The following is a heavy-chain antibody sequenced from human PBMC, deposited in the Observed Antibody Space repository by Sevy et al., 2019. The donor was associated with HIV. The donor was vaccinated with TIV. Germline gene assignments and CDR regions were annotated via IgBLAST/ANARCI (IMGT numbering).Heavy chain of an antibody. D-gene: IGHD6-19*01. J-gene: IGHJ4*02. V-gene: IGHV4-4*07. CDR1: GGSISSYY. CDR3: ARVGSSGPNFDY. CDR2: IYTSGST. Sequence: SESLSLTCTVSGGSISSYYWSWIRQPAGKGLEWIGRIYTSGSTNYNPSLKSRVTMSVDTSKNQFSLKLSSVTAADTAVYYCARVGSSGPNFDYWGQGTLVTVSS.